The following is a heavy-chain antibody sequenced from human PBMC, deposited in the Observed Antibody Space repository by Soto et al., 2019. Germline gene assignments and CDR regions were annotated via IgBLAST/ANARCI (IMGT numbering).Heavy chain of an antibody. Sequence: QVQLEQSGGEVKKPGASVKVTCKASDYTFTGSGISWVRQAPGQGLEWMGRISAYNGNTNYTQKLQGRVTMTTDTSTSTAYMELRSLRSDDTAVYYCARVVGALGHWFDPWGQGTLVTVSS. J-gene: IGHJ5*02. D-gene: IGHD1-26*01. CDR2: ISAYNGNT. V-gene: IGHV1-18*01. CDR1: DYTFTGSG. CDR3: ARVVGALGHWFDP.